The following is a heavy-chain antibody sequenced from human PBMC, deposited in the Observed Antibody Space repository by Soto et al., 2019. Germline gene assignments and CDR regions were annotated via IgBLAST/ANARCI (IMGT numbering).Heavy chain of an antibody. CDR2: ITWNSGSI. CDR3: AKDNSGSYPYYYGMDV. D-gene: IGHD1-26*01. Sequence: SLRLSCAASGFTFDDYAMHWVRQAPGKGLEWVSGITWNSGSIAYADSVKGRFTISRDNAKNSLYLQMNSLRAEDTALYYCAKDNSGSYPYYYGMDVWGQGTTVTVSS. J-gene: IGHJ6*02. V-gene: IGHV3-9*01. CDR1: GFTFDDYA.